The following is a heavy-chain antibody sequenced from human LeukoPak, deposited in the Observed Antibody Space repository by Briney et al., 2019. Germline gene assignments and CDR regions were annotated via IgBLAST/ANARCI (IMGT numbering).Heavy chain of an antibody. CDR1: GGSISNENW. CDR2: IYHSGST. Sequence: SETLSLTCAVSGGSISNENWWGWVRQPPGKGLEWIGEIYHSGSTNYIPSLKSRVTISVDKSKNQFSLKLTSVTAADTAVYYCAGSPIGYGMDVWGQGTTVTVSS. V-gene: IGHV4-4*02. J-gene: IGHJ6*02. CDR3: AGSPIGYGMDV.